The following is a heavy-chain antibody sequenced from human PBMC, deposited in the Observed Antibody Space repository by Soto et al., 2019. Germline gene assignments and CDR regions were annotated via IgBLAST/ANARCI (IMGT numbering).Heavy chain of an antibody. V-gene: IGHV1-46*01. CDR2: ISPSSGST. Sequence: ASVKVSCKASGYTFTSYYMHWVRQAPGQGLEWMGIISPSSGSTTYAQKFQGRVTVTRDTSTTTVYMELSSLRSEDTAVYYCARQLSSNGWSAFDYWAQGTLVTVSS. D-gene: IGHD6-19*01. CDR1: GYTFTSYY. CDR3: ARQLSSNGWSAFDY. J-gene: IGHJ4*02.